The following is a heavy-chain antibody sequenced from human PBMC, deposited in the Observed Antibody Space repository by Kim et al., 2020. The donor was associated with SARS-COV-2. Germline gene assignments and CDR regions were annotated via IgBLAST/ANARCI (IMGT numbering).Heavy chain of an antibody. V-gene: IGHV3-48*04. Sequence: GGSLRLSCAVSGFTFSSYDMTWVRQAPGKGLEWVSYISSSSNTIKYAESVKGRFTISRDNGKNLLYLQMNSLRAEDTAVYYCGRLSCSGGSCYSAYDYWGPGSLVTVSS. CDR1: GFTFSSYD. CDR3: GRLSCSGGSCYSAYDY. CDR2: ISSSSNTI. J-gene: IGHJ4*02. D-gene: IGHD2-15*01.